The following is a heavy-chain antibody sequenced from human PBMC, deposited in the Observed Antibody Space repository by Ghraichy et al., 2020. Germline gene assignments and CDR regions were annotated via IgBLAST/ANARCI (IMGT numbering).Heavy chain of an antibody. V-gene: IGHV4-31*03. CDR3: ASGPLYSGYDLSIGRAFDI. D-gene: IGHD5-12*01. CDR1: GGSISSGGYY. Sequence: SETLSLTCTVSGGSISSGGYYWSWIRQHPGKGLEWIGYIYYSGSTYYNPSLKSRVTISVDTSKNQFSLKLSSVTAADTAVYYCASGPLYSGYDLSIGRAFDIWGQGTMVTVSS. CDR2: IYYSGST. J-gene: IGHJ3*02.